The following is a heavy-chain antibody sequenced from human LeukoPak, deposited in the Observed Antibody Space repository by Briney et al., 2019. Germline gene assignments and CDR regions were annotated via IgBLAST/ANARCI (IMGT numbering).Heavy chain of an antibody. D-gene: IGHD1-26*01. Sequence: GGSLRLSCAASGFTFSDYYMSWIRQAPGKGLEWVSYISSSGSTIYYADSVKSRFTISRDNAKNSLYLQMNSLRAEDAAVYYCASNRYSGSYYTFDSFDYWGQGTLVTVSS. CDR2: ISSSGSTI. J-gene: IGHJ4*02. CDR3: ASNRYSGSYYTFDSFDY. V-gene: IGHV3-11*01. CDR1: GFTFSDYY.